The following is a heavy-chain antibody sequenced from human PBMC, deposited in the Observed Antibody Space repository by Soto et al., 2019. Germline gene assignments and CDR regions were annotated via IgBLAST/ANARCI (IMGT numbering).Heavy chain of an antibody. V-gene: IGHV4-59*01. Sequence: PLEILSLACSVSGGSIRSYYWSWIRQPPGKGLEWIGYIYYSGSTNYNPSLKSRVTISVDTSKNQFSLKLTSVTAVDTAVYYCARGIVGDHGYWGQGTLVTVSS. J-gene: IGHJ4*02. D-gene: IGHD1-26*01. CDR2: IYYSGST. CDR1: GGSIRSYY. CDR3: ARGIVGDHGY.